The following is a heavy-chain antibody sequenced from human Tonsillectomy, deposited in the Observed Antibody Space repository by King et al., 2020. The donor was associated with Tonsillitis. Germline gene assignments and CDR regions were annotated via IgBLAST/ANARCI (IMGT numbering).Heavy chain of an antibody. D-gene: IGHD3-22*01. CDR2: IYWNDDK. CDR1: GFSLSTSGVG. CDR3: AHRPQTYYYVSIGYNWFDT. Sequence: TLKESGPTLVKPTQTLTLTCTFSGFSLSTSGVGVGWIRQPPGQALEWLALIYWNDDKRYSPSLKSRLTITKDTSKNQVVLTMTNMDPVDTATYYCAHRPQTYYYVSIGYNWFDTWGQGTLVTVSS. V-gene: IGHV2-5*01. J-gene: IGHJ5*02.